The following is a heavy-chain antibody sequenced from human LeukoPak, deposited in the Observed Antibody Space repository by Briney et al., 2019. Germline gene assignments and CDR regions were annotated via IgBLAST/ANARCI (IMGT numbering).Heavy chain of an antibody. CDR2: TSSSSSYI. CDR3: ARDGDYGSGSYYNSFTDV. V-gene: IGHV3-21*01. CDR1: GFTFSSYS. Sequence: GGSLRLSRAASGFTFSSYSMNWVRQAPGKGLEWVSSTSSSSSYIYYADSVKGRFTISRDNAKNSLYLQMNSLRAEDTAVYYCARDGDYGSGSYYNSFTDVWGKGTTVTVSS. J-gene: IGHJ6*04. D-gene: IGHD3-10*01.